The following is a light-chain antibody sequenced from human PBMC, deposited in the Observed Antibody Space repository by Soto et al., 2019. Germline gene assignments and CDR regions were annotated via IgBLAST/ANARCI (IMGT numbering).Light chain of an antibody. CDR3: QQYGSAPRT. Sequence: EIVLTQSAGTLSLSPGERATLSCRASQSVSSNYLAWYQQKPGQAPRLLIYGASSRATGIPDRFSGSGSGTDFTLTISILEPEDFAVYFCQQYGSAPRTFGQGTRVEI. V-gene: IGKV3-20*01. CDR1: QSVSSNY. CDR2: GAS. J-gene: IGKJ1*01.